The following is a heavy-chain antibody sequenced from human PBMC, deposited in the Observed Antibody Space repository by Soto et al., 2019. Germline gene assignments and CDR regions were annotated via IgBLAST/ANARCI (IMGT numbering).Heavy chain of an antibody. J-gene: IGHJ4*02. Sequence: QVKLQESGPGLVKPSQTLSLTCTVYGGSISSGGYYWSWIRQHPGKGLEWIVYIYYSGSTYYNPSLYSRVIISVDTSKSQFSLKLSSVTAADTAVYYCARGVVVASPYDYWGQGNLVTVSS. CDR3: ARGVVVASPYDY. CDR2: IYYSGST. D-gene: IGHD2-15*01. CDR1: GGSISSGGYY. V-gene: IGHV4-31*03.